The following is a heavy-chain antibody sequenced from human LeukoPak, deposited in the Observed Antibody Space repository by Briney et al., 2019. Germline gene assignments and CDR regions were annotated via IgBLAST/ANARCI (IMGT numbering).Heavy chain of an antibody. CDR3: ARDSGYDRAPDY. D-gene: IGHD5-12*01. Sequence: PGGSLRLSCAASGFTFSSYAMSWVRQAPGKGLECVSAISGSGGSTYYADSVKGRFTISRDNYKNTLYLQMNSLRAEDTAVYYCARDSGYDRAPDYWGQGTLVTVSS. CDR2: ISGSGGST. V-gene: IGHV3-23*01. CDR1: GFTFSSYA. J-gene: IGHJ4*02.